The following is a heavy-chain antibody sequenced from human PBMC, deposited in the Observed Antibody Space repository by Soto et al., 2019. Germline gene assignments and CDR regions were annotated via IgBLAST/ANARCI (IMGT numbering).Heavy chain of an antibody. V-gene: IGHV3-20*01. D-gene: IGHD6-13*01. CDR1: GFTFGDYG. CDR3: ARDGYSSSWYPVGWWFDP. CDR2: INWNGGST. Sequence: EVQLVESGGGVVRPGGSLRLSCAASGFTFGDYGMSWVRQAPGKGLDWVSGINWNGGSTGYADSVKGRFTISRDNAKNCLYLQMNTLRAEDTALYHCARDGYSSSWYPVGWWFDPWGQGTLVTVSS. J-gene: IGHJ5*02.